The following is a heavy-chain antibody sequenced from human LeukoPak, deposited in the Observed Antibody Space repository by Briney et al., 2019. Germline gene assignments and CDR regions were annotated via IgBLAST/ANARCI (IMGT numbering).Heavy chain of an antibody. CDR3: AKAELVGAAGAVGY. CDR1: GFTVSSNY. J-gene: IGHJ4*02. Sequence: GGSLRLSCAASGFTVSSNYMSWVRQAPGKGLEWVSVIYSGGSTYYADSVKGRFTISRDNSKNTLYLQMNSLRAEDTAVYYCAKAELVGAAGAVGYWGQGTLVTVSS. D-gene: IGHD2-15*01. CDR2: IYSGGST. V-gene: IGHV3-53*01.